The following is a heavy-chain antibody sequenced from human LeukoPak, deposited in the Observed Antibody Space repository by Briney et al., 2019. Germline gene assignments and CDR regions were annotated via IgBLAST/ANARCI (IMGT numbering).Heavy chain of an antibody. Sequence: GGSLRLSCAASGFSFSSHGMSWVRQAPGKGLEWVSAISGSGGNTYHADSVKGRFTISRDNSKNTLYLQMNSLRAEDTAVYYCARDGPIEATTLDYWGQGTLVTVSS. CDR2: ISGSGGNT. J-gene: IGHJ4*02. CDR1: GFSFSSHG. V-gene: IGHV3-23*01. CDR3: ARDGPIEATTLDY. D-gene: IGHD1-26*01.